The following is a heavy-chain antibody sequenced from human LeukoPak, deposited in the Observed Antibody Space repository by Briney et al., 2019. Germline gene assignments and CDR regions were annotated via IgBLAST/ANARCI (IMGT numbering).Heavy chain of an antibody. CDR3: ARGPYYDFWSGPTYYYYGMDV. V-gene: IGHV4-31*03. Sequence: TLSLTCPVSGGSISSGGYYWSWIRQPPGKGLEWIGYIYYSGSTYYNPSLKSRVTISVDTSKNQFSLKLSSVTAADTAVYYCARGPYYDFWSGPTYYYYGMDVWGQGTTVTVSS. CDR1: GGSISSGGYY. J-gene: IGHJ6*02. D-gene: IGHD3-3*01. CDR2: IYYSGST.